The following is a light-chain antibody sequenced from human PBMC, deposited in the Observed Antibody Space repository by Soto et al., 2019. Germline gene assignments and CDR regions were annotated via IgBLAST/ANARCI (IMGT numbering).Light chain of an antibody. V-gene: IGLV2-14*03. CDR2: GVT. Sequence: QSALTQPTSVSGSPGQSITISCTGNHNDIGTYYYVSWYQQHPGRAPRLLIHGVTTRPSGISDRFSASKSGLTASLTISGLQPEDEADYYCSSFTSNRIYVFGPGTKVTV. J-gene: IGLJ1*01. CDR1: HNDIGTYYY. CDR3: SSFTSNRIYV.